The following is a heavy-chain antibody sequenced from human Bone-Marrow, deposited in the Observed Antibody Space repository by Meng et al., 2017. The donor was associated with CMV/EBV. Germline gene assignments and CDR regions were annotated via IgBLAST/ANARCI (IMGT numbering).Heavy chain of an antibody. CDR2: IRSKAYGGTT. V-gene: IGHV3-49*04. D-gene: IGHD1-14*01. J-gene: IGHJ4*02. Sequence: GESLKISCTASGFTFGDYAMSWVRQAPGKGLEWVGFIRSKAYGGTTEYAASVKGRFTISRDDSKSIAYLQMNSLKTEDTAVYYCTREAGRMGYWGQGTLVTFYS. CDR1: GFTFGDYA. CDR3: TREAGRMGY.